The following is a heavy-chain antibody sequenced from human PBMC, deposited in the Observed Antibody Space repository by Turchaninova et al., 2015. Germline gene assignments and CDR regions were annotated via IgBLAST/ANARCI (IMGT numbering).Heavy chain of an antibody. Sequence: EVQLVESGGGLVKPGGSLRLYCAACGFTFSNAWMSWVRQDQGNGLRWVGSNKRKTDGGTTDYAAHVKGRFTISRDDSKNTLYLQMNSLKTEDTAVYYCTTDFHTLYYYDSSGYYSLDYWGQGTLVTVSS. CDR1: GFTFSNAW. CDR3: TTDFHTLYYYDSSGYYSLDY. V-gene: IGHV3-15*01. D-gene: IGHD3-22*01. J-gene: IGHJ4*02. CDR2: NKRKTDGGTT.